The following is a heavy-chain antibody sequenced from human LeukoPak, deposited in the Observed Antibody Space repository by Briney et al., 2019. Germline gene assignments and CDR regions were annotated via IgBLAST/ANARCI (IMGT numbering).Heavy chain of an antibody. Sequence: ASVKVSCKASGYTFTGYYMHWVRQAPGQGLEWMGIINPIGGSTSYAQKFQGRVTMTSDTSTSTVYMELSSLRSEDTAVYYCARDWPPYSNPVSLNYGMDVWGQGTTVTVSS. J-gene: IGHJ6*02. CDR3: ARDWPPYSNPVSLNYGMDV. CDR2: INPIGGST. V-gene: IGHV1-46*01. D-gene: IGHD6-13*01. CDR1: GYTFTGYY.